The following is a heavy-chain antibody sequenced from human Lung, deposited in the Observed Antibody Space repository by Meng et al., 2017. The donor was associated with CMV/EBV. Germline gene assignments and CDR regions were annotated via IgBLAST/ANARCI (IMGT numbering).Heavy chain of an antibody. CDR3: ARADKVRFYY. CDR2: IYHSGST. Sequence: QVQLQESGPGLVKLSRTRALTCAVSVGSMSSTNWWIWVRQPPGKGLEWIGEIYHSGSTNYNPSLKSRVSISVDKSKNQFSLKLSSVTAADTAVYYCARADKVRFYYWGQGTLVTVSS. CDR1: VGSMSSTNW. J-gene: IGHJ4*02. V-gene: IGHV4-4*02.